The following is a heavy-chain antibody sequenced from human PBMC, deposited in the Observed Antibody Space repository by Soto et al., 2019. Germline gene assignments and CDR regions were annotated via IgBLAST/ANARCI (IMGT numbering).Heavy chain of an antibody. V-gene: IGHV3-74*01. CDR3: PRLARWLYDAFDI. D-gene: IGHD3-22*01. J-gene: IGHJ3*02. Sequence: PGGSLRLSCAASGFTFSSYWMHWVRQAPGKGLVWVSRINSDGSSTSYADSVKGRFTISRDNAKNTLYLQMNSLRAEDTAVYYCPRLARWLYDAFDIWGQGTMVTVSS. CDR2: INSDGSST. CDR1: GFTFSSYW.